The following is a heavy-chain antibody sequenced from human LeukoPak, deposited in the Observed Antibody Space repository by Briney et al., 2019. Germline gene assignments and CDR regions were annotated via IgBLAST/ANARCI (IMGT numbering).Heavy chain of an antibody. V-gene: IGHV3-23*01. J-gene: IGHJ4*02. CDR2: ISGSGDVT. D-gene: IGHD3-10*01. CDR3: ARDVAGSGSYPDY. CDR1: GFIFSQYA. Sequence: GSLRLSCAVSGFIFSQYAMSWVRQAPGKGLEWVSSISGSGDVTKYADSVMGRFTISRDNSKNTLSLQMNSLRAEDTAVYYCARDVAGSGSYPDYWGQGTLVTVSS.